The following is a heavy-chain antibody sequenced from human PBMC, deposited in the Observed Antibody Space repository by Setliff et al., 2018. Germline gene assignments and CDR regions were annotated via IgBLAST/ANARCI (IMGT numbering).Heavy chain of an antibody. J-gene: IGHJ4*02. Sequence: GASVKVSCKASGYTFTSYGVSWVRQAPGQGLEWMGRVFTATDDTQFRTEFQGRVSVTRDTSTNTKYMELRSLRSDDTAMYYCARDTHQWDLLYFDSWGQGTLVTVSS. CDR2: VFTATDDT. CDR1: GYTFTSYG. CDR3: ARDTHQWDLLYFDS. V-gene: IGHV1-18*01. D-gene: IGHD1-26*01.